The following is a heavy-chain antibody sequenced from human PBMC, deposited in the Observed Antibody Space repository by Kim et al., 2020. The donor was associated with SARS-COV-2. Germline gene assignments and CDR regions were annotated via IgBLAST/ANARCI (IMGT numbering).Heavy chain of an antibody. CDR2: ISYDGSNK. D-gene: IGHD1-1*01. Sequence: GGSLRLSCAASGFTFSSYAMHWVRQAPGKGLEWVAVISYDGSNKYYADSVKGRFTISRDNSKNTLYLQMNSLRAEDTAVYYCARDQKGRRVQAFDIWGQGTMVTVSS. V-gene: IGHV3-30*04. J-gene: IGHJ3*02. CDR3: ARDQKGRRVQAFDI. CDR1: GFTFSSYA.